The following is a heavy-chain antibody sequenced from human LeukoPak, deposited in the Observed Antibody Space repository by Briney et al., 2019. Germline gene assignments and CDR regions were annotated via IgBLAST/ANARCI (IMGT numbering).Heavy chain of an antibody. D-gene: IGHD3-16*02. CDR1: GYTFTSYG. CDR3: ARVMITFGGVIVPT. V-gene: IGHV1-18*01. Sequence: GASVKVSCKASGYTFTSYGISWVRQAPGQGLEWMGWISAYNGNTKCAQKLQGRVTMTTDTSTSTAYMELRSLRSDDTAVYYCARVMITFGGVIVPTWGQGTLVTVSS. J-gene: IGHJ5*02. CDR2: ISAYNGNT.